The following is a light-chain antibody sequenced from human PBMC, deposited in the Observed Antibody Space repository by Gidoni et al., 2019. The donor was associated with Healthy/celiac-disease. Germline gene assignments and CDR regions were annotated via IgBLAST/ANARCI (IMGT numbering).Light chain of an antibody. V-gene: IGKV4-1*01. J-gene: IGKJ5*01. CDR1: HSVLYRSNNKNY. CDR2: WAS. CDR3: QQYYSTPIT. Sequence: DIVMTQSPDSLAVSLGERATIHCKSSHSVLYRSNNKNYLAWYQQKPGQPPKLLIYWASTRESGVPDRFSGSGSGTDFTLTISSLQAEDVAVYYCQQYYSTPITFGQGTRLEIK.